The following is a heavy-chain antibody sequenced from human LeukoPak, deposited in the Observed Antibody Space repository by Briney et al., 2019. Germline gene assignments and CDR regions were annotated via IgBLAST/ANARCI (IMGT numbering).Heavy chain of an antibody. V-gene: IGHV4-34*01. D-gene: IGHD3-22*01. Sequence: SETLSLTCAVYGGSFSGYYWSWIRQPPGKGLERIGEINHSGSTNYNPSLKSRVTISVDTSKNQFSLKLSSVTAADTAVYYCAIPYYYDSSGYYSEDYWGQGTLVTVSS. CDR3: AIPYYYDSSGYYSEDY. CDR1: GGSFSGYY. CDR2: INHSGST. J-gene: IGHJ4*02.